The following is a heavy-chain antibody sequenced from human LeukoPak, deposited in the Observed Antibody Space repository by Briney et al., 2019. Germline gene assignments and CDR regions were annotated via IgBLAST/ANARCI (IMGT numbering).Heavy chain of an antibody. CDR2: IYYSGST. Sequence: SQTLSLTCTVSGGSISSGDYYWSWIRQPPGKGLEWIGYIYYSGSTYYNPSLKSRVTISVDTSKNQFSLKLSSVTAADTAVYYCARTYSSSHNWFDPWGQGTLVTVSS. CDR1: GGSISSGDYY. J-gene: IGHJ5*02. V-gene: IGHV4-30-4*01. CDR3: ARTYSSSHNWFDP. D-gene: IGHD6-13*01.